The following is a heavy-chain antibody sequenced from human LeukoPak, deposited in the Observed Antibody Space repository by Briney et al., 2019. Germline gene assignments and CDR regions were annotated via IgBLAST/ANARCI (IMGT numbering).Heavy chain of an antibody. D-gene: IGHD3-22*01. CDR1: GGSISSASYY. V-gene: IGHV4-61*02. CDR2: INTSGST. Sequence: SETLSLTCTVSGGSISSASYYWSRIRQPAGKGLEWIGRINTSGSTNYNPSLKSRVTISIDMSKNQFSLKLSSVTAADTAVYYCAGASDPYYYDSSAFDYWGQGTLVTVSS. CDR3: AGASDPYYYDSSAFDY. J-gene: IGHJ4*02.